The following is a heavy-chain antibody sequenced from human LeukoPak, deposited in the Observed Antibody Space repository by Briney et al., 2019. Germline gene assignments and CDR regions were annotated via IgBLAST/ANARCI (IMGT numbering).Heavy chain of an antibody. D-gene: IGHD2-15*01. Sequence: ASVKVSCEASGYTFTGYYMHWVRQAPGQGLEWMGWINAGNGNTKYSQEFQGRLTITRDPSASTAYMELSSLKSEDMAVYYCARENVMVAANFYDYWGQGTLVTVSS. CDR2: INAGNGNT. J-gene: IGHJ4*02. CDR1: GYTFTGYY. CDR3: ARENVMVAANFYDY. V-gene: IGHV1-3*03.